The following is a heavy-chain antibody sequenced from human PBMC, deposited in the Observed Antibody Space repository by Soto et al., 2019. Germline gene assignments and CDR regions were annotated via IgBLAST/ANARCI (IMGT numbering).Heavy chain of an antibody. CDR3: AKDPNRITIFGVVMLSAFDI. V-gene: IGHV3-23*01. CDR2: ISGSGGST. Sequence: PGGSLRLSCAASGFTFGSYAMSWVRQAPGKGLEWVSAISGSGGSTYYADSVKGRFTISRDNSKNTLYLQMNSLRAEDTAVYYCAKDPNRITIFGVVMLSAFDIWGQGTMVTASS. D-gene: IGHD3-3*01. J-gene: IGHJ3*02. CDR1: GFTFGSYA.